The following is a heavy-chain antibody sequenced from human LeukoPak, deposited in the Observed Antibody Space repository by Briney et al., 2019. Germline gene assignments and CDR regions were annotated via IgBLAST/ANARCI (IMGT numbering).Heavy chain of an antibody. V-gene: IGHV1-2*02. D-gene: IGHD3-22*01. CDR1: GYTFTGYY. CDR3: ARTITYYDSSGYYWEITASRYFDY. Sequence: ASVKVSCKASGYTFTGYYMHWVRQAPGQGLEWMGWINPNSGGTNYAQKLQGRVTMTTDTSTSTAYMELRSRRSDDTAVYYCARTITYYDSSGYYWEITASRYFDYWGQGTLVTASS. CDR2: INPNSGGT. J-gene: IGHJ4*02.